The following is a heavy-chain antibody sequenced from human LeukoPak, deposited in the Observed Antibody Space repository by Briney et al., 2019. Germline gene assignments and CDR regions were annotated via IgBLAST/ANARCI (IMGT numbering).Heavy chain of an antibody. CDR3: ARSWSSSSWYYFDY. J-gene: IGHJ4*02. Sequence: GGSLRLSCAASGFTFSSYDMHWVRQATGKDLEWVSAIGTAGDTYYPGSVKGRFTISRENAKNSLYLQMNSLRAGDTAVYYCARSWSSSSWYYFDYWGQGTLVTVSS. CDR1: GFTFSSYD. V-gene: IGHV3-13*01. CDR2: IGTAGDT. D-gene: IGHD6-13*01.